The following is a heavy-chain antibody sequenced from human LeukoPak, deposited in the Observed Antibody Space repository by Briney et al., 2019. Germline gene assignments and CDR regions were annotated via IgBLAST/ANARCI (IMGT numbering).Heavy chain of an antibody. V-gene: IGHV4-59*08. CDR2: ISYSGDT. CDR1: ADSIGSFY. J-gene: IGHJ2*01. Sequence: KASETLSLTCSVSADSIGSFYWSWLRQPPGKQLEWIGHISYSGDTNYTPSLKSRVTLSVDTSMNQFSLRLSSVTAADTAVYFCARQKSQFLLPSADWYFDLWGRGTLVTVSS. CDR3: ARQKSQFLLPSADWYFDL. D-gene: IGHD5-24*01.